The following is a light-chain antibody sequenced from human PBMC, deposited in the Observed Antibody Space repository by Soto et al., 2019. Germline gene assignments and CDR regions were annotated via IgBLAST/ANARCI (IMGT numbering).Light chain of an antibody. CDR1: QSISGY. V-gene: IGKV1-39*01. CDR2: DAS. J-gene: IGKJ5*01. Sequence: DIQVTQSPSSLSASVGDRVTISCRASQSISGYLNWYQQKPGKAPNLLIFDASSLQSGVPSRFIGRVSGAEYTLSISSLQPEDFATYFCQHRYSNFPITFGQGTRLEMK. CDR3: QHRYSNFPIT.